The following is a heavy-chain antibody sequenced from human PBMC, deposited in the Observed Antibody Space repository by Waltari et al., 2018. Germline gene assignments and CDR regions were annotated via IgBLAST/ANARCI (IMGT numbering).Heavy chain of an antibody. J-gene: IGHJ6*02. D-gene: IGHD3-3*01. CDR3: ARDSETYYDFWSGYYAGLGYYYGMDV. CDR1: GGPFSSYA. V-gene: IGHV1-69*01. Sequence: QVQLVQSGAEVQKPGYSVKVSCTASGGPFSSYAISWLRQSPGQGLRLLGGIIPIFGTANYAQKCQGRVTITADETTSTAYMELSSLRSEDTAVYYCARDSETYYDFWSGYYAGLGYYYGMDVWGQGTTVTVSS. CDR2: IIPIFGTA.